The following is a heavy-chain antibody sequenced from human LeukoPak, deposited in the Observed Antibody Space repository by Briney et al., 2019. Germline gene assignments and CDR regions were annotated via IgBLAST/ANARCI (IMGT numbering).Heavy chain of an antibody. CDR1: GGSISSYY. Sequence: PSETLSPTCTVSGGSISSYYWSWIRQPPGKGLEWIGYIYTSGSTNYNPSLKSRVTISVDTSKNQFSLKLSSVTAADTAVYYCARWCSSTSCYLRGFDPWGQGTLVTVSS. J-gene: IGHJ5*02. CDR2: IYTSGST. D-gene: IGHD2-2*01. V-gene: IGHV4-4*09. CDR3: ARWCSSTSCYLRGFDP.